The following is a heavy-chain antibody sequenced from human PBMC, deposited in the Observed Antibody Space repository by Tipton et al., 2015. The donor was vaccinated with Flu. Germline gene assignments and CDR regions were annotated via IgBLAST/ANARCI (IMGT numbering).Heavy chain of an antibody. CDR1: GGSISSYY. CDR2: IYYSGST. D-gene: IGHD1-26*01. V-gene: IGHV4-59*01. CDR3: ARYGTYDGSRYFQH. J-gene: IGHJ1*01. Sequence: TLSLTCTVSGGSISSYYWSWTRQPPGKGLEWIGYIYYSGSTNYNPSLKSRVTISVDTSKNQFSLKLSSVTAADTAVYYCARYGTYDGSRYFQHWGQGTLVTVFS.